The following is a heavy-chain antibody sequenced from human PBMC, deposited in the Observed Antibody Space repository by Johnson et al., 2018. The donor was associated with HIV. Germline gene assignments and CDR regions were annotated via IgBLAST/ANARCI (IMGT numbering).Heavy chain of an antibody. CDR3: ARGRDGYNADAFDI. Sequence: VQLVESGGGLVQPGGSLRLSCAASGFTVSSNYMSWVRQAPGKGLEWVSVIYSGGSTYYADSVKYRFTISRDNSKNTLYLQMNSLRAEDTAVYYCARGRDGYNADAFDIWGQGTMVTVSS. J-gene: IGHJ3*02. D-gene: IGHD5-24*01. CDR1: GFTVSSNY. CDR2: IYSGGST. V-gene: IGHV3-66*01.